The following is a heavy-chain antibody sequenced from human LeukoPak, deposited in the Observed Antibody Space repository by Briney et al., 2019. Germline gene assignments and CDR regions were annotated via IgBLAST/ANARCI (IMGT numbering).Heavy chain of an antibody. Sequence: PSETLSLTCTVSGGSISSSSYYWGWIRQPPGKGLEWIGSIYYSGSTYYNPSLKSRVTISVDTSKNQFSLKLSSVTAADTAVYYCARHALGVLRYFDWLRGAFDPWGQGTLVTVSS. CDR1: GGSISSSSYY. J-gene: IGHJ5*02. D-gene: IGHD3-9*01. CDR3: ARHALGVLRYFDWLRGAFDP. CDR2: IYYSGST. V-gene: IGHV4-39*01.